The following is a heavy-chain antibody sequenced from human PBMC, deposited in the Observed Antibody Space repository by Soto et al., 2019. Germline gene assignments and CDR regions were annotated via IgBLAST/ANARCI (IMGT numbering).Heavy chain of an antibody. D-gene: IGHD6-6*01. CDR1: GFTFDDYT. CDR2: ISWDGGST. CDR3: TKIGIAARRGLMYYGRAV. V-gene: IGHV3-43*01. J-gene: IGHJ6*04. Sequence: GGSLRLSCAASGFTFDDYTVHWVRQAPGKGLEWVSLISWDGGSTYYADSVKGRFTISRDNSKNSLYLQMNSLRTEDTALYYCTKIGIAARRGLMYYGRAVWGKGPPVPVPS.